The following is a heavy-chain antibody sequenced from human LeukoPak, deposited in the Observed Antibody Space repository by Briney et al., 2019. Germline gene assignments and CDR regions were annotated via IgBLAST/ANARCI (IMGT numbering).Heavy chain of an antibody. D-gene: IGHD2-2*01. CDR3: ARIVVPAAFRWFDP. Sequence: PSETLSLTCTVSGGSVSSSSYYWGWIRQPPGEGLEWIGSISYSGSPYYSPSLKSRVTISVDTSKNQFSLKLSSVTAADTAVYYCARIVVPAAFRWFDPWGQGTLATVSS. V-gene: IGHV4-39*07. CDR2: ISYSGSP. J-gene: IGHJ5*02. CDR1: GGSVSSSSYY.